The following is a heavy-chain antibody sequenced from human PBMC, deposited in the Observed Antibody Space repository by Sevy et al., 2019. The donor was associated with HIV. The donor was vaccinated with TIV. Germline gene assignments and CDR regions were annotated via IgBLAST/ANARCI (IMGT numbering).Heavy chain of an antibody. D-gene: IGHD7-27*01. CDR1: GFTFSSYS. Sequence: GGSLRLSCAASGFTFSSYSMNWVRQAPGKGLEWVSYISSSSSTIYYADSVKGRFTISRDNAKNSLYLQMNSLRAEDTAVYYCARDKRRTLGAEYYYYGMDVWGQGALVTVSS. J-gene: IGHJ6*02. CDR3: ARDKRRTLGAEYYYYGMDV. CDR2: ISSSSSTI. V-gene: IGHV3-48*01.